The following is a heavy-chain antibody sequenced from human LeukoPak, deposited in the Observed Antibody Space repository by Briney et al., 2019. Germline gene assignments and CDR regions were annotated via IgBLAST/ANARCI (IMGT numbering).Heavy chain of an antibody. J-gene: IGHJ3*02. Sequence: GGSLRLSCAASGYTFSNYWMSWVRQAPGQGLEWVANIKQDGSDKYYLDSVKGRFTISRDSAKNSVDLQMNSLRVEDTAVYYCARTDAFDIWGQGTKVTVSS. CDR1: GYTFSNYW. V-gene: IGHV3-7*01. CDR2: IKQDGSDK. CDR3: ARTDAFDI.